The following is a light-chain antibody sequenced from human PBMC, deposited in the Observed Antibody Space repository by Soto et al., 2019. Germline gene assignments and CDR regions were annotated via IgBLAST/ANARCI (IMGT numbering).Light chain of an antibody. CDR1: SSNIGKNS. CDR2: DDH. CDR3: ATWDLTLSAGVL. J-gene: IGLJ2*01. V-gene: IGLV1-51*01. Sequence: QSVLTQPPSVSAAPGRRVSISCSGGSSNIGKNSVSWYQQLPATAPKLLIYDDHQRPSGIPDRFSASKSGTSATLDITGLQPADEADYYCATWDLTLSAGVLFGGGTHLTVL.